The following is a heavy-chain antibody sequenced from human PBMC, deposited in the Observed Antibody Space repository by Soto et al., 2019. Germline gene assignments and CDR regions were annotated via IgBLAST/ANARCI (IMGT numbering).Heavy chain of an antibody. CDR1: GFTFSSYA. V-gene: IGHV3-23*01. Sequence: EVQLLESGGGLVQPGGSLRLSCAASGFTFSSYAMSWVRQAPGKGLEWVSAISGSGGSTYYADSVKGRFTISRDNSTNTLYLPMNSLRAEDTAVYSCAKDFRAKQVAGTFWLDYWGQGTLVTVSS. CDR2: ISGSGGST. CDR3: AKDFRAKQVAGTFWLDY. D-gene: IGHD6-19*01. J-gene: IGHJ4*02.